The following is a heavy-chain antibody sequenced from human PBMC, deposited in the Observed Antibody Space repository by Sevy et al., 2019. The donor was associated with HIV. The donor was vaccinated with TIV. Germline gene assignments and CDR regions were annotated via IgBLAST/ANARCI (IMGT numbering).Heavy chain of an antibody. CDR1: GFTFSRNA. Sequence: GGSLRLSCAASGFTFSRNAMSWVRQAPGKGLEWASGITGSGGSTYYADSVKGRFTISRDNSKNTLYLQMNSLGVEETAVYYCAKVGYCSSTSCYSIYYGMDVWGQGTTVTVSS. CDR3: AKVGYCSSTSCYSIYYGMDV. CDR2: ITGSGGST. J-gene: IGHJ6*02. V-gene: IGHV3-23*01. D-gene: IGHD2-2*02.